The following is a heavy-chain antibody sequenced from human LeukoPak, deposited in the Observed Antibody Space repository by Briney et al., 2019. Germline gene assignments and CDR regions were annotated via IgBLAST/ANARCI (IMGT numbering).Heavy chain of an antibody. J-gene: IGHJ5*02. Sequence: GGSPRLSCGASGLTFSTYSMNWVRQAPGKGLVWVSYISSDSGTIYYADSVKGRFTISRDNAKNSLYLQMNSLRAEDTAVYYCARAAQPGFDPWGQGTLVTVSS. CDR2: ISSDSGTI. V-gene: IGHV3-48*01. CDR1: GLTFSTYS. CDR3: ARAAQPGFDP. D-gene: IGHD1-14*01.